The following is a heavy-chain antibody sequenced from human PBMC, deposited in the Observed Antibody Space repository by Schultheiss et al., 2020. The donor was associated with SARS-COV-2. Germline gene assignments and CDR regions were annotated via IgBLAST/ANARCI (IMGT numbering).Heavy chain of an antibody. J-gene: IGHJ4*02. CDR3: AREMLGYSSGWYSFDY. V-gene: IGHV3-21*01. D-gene: IGHD6-19*01. CDR1: GFTFSSYS. CDR2: ISSSSSYI. Sequence: GESLKISCAASGFTFSSYSMNWVRQAPGKGLEWVSSISSSSSYIYYADSVKGRFTISRDNAKNSLYLQMNSLRAEDTAVYYCAREMLGYSSGWYSFDYWGQGTLVTVSS.